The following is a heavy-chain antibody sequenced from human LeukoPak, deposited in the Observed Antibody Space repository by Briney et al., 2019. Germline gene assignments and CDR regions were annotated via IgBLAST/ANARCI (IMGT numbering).Heavy chain of an antibody. CDR3: ARYYYDSSGYPNFDY. CDR2: INPNSGGT. D-gene: IGHD3-22*01. Sequence: ASVKVSCKASEYTFTGYYMHWVRQAPGQGLEWMGWINPNSGGTNYAQKFQGRVTMTRDTSISTAYMELSRLRSDDTAVYYCARYYYDSSGYPNFDYWGQGTLVTVSS. J-gene: IGHJ4*02. V-gene: IGHV1-2*02. CDR1: EYTFTGYY.